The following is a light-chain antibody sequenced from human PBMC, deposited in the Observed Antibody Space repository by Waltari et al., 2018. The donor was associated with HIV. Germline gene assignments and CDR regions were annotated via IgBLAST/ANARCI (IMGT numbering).Light chain of an antibody. Sequence: QSVLTQPPSASGTPGQRVPISCSGRSSNIGSNYVYWYQQLPGTAPKLLIYRNNQRPSGFPDRFSGSKSGTSASLAISGLRSEDEADYYCAAWDDSLSGPVVFGGGTKLTVL. V-gene: IGLV1-47*01. CDR3: AAWDDSLSGPVV. CDR2: RNN. CDR1: SSNIGSNY. J-gene: IGLJ2*01.